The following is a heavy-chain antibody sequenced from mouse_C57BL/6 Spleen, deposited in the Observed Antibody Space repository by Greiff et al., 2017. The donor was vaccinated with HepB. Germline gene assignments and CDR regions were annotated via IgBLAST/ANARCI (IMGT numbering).Heavy chain of an antibody. D-gene: IGHD2-5*01. J-gene: IGHJ2*01. CDR1: GYTFTSYW. CDR3: ARAPYYSNPYYFDY. V-gene: IGHV1-64*01. CDR2: IHPNSGST. Sequence: VQLQQPGAELVKPGASVKLSCKASGYTFTSYWMHWVKQRPGQGLEWIGMIHPNSGSTNYNEKFKSKATLTVDKSSSTAYMQLSSLTSEDSAVYYCARAPYYSNPYYFDYWGQGTTLTVSS.